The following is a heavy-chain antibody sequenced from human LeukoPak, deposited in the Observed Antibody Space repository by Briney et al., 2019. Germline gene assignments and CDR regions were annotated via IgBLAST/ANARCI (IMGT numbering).Heavy chain of an antibody. CDR3: ARGDDDFWSGYHWFDP. CDR2: IFPDDSDT. V-gene: IGHV5-51*01. CDR1: GYNFTNYW. Sequence: GESLKISCEGSGYNFTNYWIGWVRQMPGKGLEWMGIIFPDDSDTRYSPSFQGQVTISVDKSIATAYLQWSSLKASDTAMYYCARGDDDFWSGYHWFDPWGQGTLVTVSS. J-gene: IGHJ5*02. D-gene: IGHD3-3*01.